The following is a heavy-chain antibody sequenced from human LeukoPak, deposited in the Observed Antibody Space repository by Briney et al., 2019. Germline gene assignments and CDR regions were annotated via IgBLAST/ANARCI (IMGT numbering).Heavy chain of an antibody. Sequence: GGSLRLSCAASGFTFSDYYMTWIRQAPGKGLECVSYISSSSDYTNYPDSVKGRFTISRDNAKNSLYLQMNSLRAEDTAVYYCATSSWDIWGQGTLVTVSS. J-gene: IGHJ4*02. CDR1: GFTFSDYY. V-gene: IGHV3-11*06. CDR2: ISSSSDYT. D-gene: IGHD2-15*01. CDR3: ATSSWDI.